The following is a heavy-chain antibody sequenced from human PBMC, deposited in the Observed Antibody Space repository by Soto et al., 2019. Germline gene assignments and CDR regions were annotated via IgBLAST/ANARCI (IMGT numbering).Heavy chain of an antibody. Sequence: GGSLRLSCAASGFTFSSYAMHWVRQAPGKGLEYVSVISGNGDSTYYANSVKGRFTISRDNSKNTLYLQMGSLRAEDMAVYYCARRGYGLYFDYWGQGTLVTVSS. V-gene: IGHV3-64*01. D-gene: IGHD3-10*01. CDR1: GFTFSSYA. CDR2: ISGNGDST. CDR3: ARRGYGLYFDY. J-gene: IGHJ4*02.